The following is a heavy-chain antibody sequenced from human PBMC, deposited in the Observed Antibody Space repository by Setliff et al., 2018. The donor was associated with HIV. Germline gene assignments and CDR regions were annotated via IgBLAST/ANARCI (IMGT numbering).Heavy chain of an antibody. V-gene: IGHV4-39*07. CDR3: ARDQSDWFY. CDR2: IHHTGST. Sequence: SETLSLTCTVSGGSITRTPYYWGWIRQPPGKGLEWIGSIHHTGSTIYNPSLKSRITISLDTSKNQFSLKLSSVTAADTAMYYCARDQSDWFYWGQGTLVTVSS. CDR1: GGSITRTPYY. J-gene: IGHJ4*02. D-gene: IGHD3-3*01.